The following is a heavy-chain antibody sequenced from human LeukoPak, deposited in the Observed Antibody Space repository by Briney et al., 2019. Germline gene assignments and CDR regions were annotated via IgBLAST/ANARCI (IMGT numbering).Heavy chain of an antibody. CDR1: GDSVSIYSAA. J-gene: IGHJ4*02. CDR2: TYYRSQWYN. CDR3: ARSDTSQCLV. D-gene: IGHD6-19*01. Sequence: SQTLSLTFAISGDSVSIYSAAWNWIRQSPSRGLQWLGRTYYRSQWYNDYAVSVKSRITINPDTSKNQFSLQLNSVTPEDTAVYYCARSDTSQCLVWGQGTLVSVSS. V-gene: IGHV6-1*01.